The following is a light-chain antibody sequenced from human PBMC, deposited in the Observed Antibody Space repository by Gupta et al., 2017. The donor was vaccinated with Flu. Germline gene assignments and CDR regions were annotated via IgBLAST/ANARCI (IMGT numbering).Light chain of an antibody. V-gene: IGKV1-39*01. CDR2: AAS. Sequence: DIQMTQSASSLSASVGDRVTITCRASQTISSYLNWYQQKPGKAPKLLIDAASNLQRGVPSRFSGGGSGTDFTLTISSLQPEDFATYYCQQSYTTRITFGQGTRLEIK. J-gene: IGKJ5*01. CDR1: QTISSY. CDR3: QQSYTTRIT.